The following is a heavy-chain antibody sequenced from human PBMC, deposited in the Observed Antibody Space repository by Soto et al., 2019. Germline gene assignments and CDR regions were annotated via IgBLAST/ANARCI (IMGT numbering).Heavy chain of an antibody. Sequence: QGELQASGPGLVKLSQTLSRTCTVSGGSINTVSYYWSWIRQHPGKGLEWIGYIYYSGSTYYNPSLKSRVTISVDTSNNQFSLKLKSVTAADKAVYYCARDGRLASLGDYWGQGTLVTVSS. V-gene: IGHV4-31*03. CDR2: IYYSGST. CDR1: GGSINTVSYY. D-gene: IGHD6-19*01. J-gene: IGHJ4*02. CDR3: ARDGRLASLGDY.